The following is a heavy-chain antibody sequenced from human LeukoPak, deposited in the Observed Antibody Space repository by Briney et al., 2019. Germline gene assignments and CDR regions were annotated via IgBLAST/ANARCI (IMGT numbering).Heavy chain of an antibody. J-gene: IGHJ4*02. CDR2: ISYDGSNK. V-gene: IGHV3-30*18. D-gene: IGHD5-18*01. Sequence: GGSLRLSCAASGFTFSSYGMHWVRRAPGKGLEWVAVISYDGSNKYYADSVKGRFTISRDNSKNTLYLQMNSLRAEDTAVYYCAKAEKGVGGYSYGLTVEIDYWGQGTLVTVSS. CDR1: GFTFSSYG. CDR3: AKAEKGVGGYSYGLTVEIDY.